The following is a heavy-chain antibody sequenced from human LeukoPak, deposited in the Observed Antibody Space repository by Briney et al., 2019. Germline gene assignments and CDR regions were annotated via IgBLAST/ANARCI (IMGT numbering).Heavy chain of an antibody. V-gene: IGHV3-30-3*01. CDR3: AKDIVVVPAAIDY. CDR1: GSTFSSYA. J-gene: IGHJ4*02. CDR2: ISYDGSNK. D-gene: IGHD2-2*01. Sequence: GGSLRLSCAASGSTFSSYAMHWVRQAPGKWLEWVAVISYDGSNKYYADSVKGRFTISRDNSKNTLYLQMNSLRAEDTAVYYCAKDIVVVPAAIDYWGQGTLVTVSS.